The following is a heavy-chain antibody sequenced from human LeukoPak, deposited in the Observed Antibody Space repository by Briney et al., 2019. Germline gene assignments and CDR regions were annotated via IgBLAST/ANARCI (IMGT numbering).Heavy chain of an antibody. CDR2: INGSGGTT. D-gene: IGHD3-9*01. Sequence: PGGSLRLSCAASGFTFSSYSMNWVRQAPGKGLEWVSVINGSGGTTYYADSVKGRFTISRDNSKNTLYLQLNSLRAEDTAVYYCAKYYDILTGYYEAYYHYYYMDVWGKGTTVTVSS. CDR3: AKYYDILTGYYEAYYHYYYMDV. V-gene: IGHV3-23*01. CDR1: GFTFSSYS. J-gene: IGHJ6*03.